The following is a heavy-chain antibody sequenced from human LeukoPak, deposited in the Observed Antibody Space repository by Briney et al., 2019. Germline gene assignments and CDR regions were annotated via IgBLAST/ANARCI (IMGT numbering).Heavy chain of an antibody. D-gene: IGHD6-6*01. CDR2: INSDGSVT. J-gene: IGHJ4*02. CDR1: GFTFTNYW. CDR3: ARDREALDY. V-gene: IGHV3-74*01. Sequence: GGSLRLSCAASGFTFTNYWMHWVRQAPGEGLVWVSRINSDGSVTRYADSVKGRFTISGDNAKNTVFLQMNSLRTEDTAVYYCARDREALDYWGQGTLVTVSS.